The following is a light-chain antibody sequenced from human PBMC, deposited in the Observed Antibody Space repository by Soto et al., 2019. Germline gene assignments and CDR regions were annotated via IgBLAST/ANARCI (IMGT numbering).Light chain of an antibody. Sequence: QSALTQPASVSGSPGQSITISCTGSSSDIGDYNFVSWFQQHPGKAPKLIISEVNNRPSGVSDRFSGSKSGNTASLTISGLQAEDEADYYCTSYRSSNTLLFGGGTKVTVL. J-gene: IGLJ3*02. CDR1: SSDIGDYNF. V-gene: IGLV2-14*01. CDR3: TSYRSSNTLL. CDR2: EVN.